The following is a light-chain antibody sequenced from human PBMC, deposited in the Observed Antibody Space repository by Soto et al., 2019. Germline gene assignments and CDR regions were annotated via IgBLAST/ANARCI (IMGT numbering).Light chain of an antibody. J-gene: IGKJ5*01. CDR2: DAS. CDR3: QQRSDSIT. V-gene: IGKV3-11*01. CDR1: QSVTTH. Sequence: EIELTQSPATLSVCPGERATLSCRASQSVTTHLAWFQQRPGQTPRLLIYDASTRAPGIPARFSGRGSGADFTLTISSLEPEDFAVYYCQQRSDSITFGQGTRLEI.